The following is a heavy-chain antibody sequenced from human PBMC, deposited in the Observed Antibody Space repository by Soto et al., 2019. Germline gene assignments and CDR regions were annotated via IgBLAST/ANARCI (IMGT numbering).Heavy chain of an antibody. CDR2: ISSSSSYI. V-gene: IGHV3-21*01. J-gene: IGHJ6*02. CDR3: ARDDPGSSGFEHGMDV. D-gene: IGHD3-22*01. CDR1: GFTFSSYS. Sequence: GGSLRLSCAASGFTFSSYSMNWVRQAPGKGLEWVSSISSSSSYIYYADSVKGRFTISRGNAKNSLYLQMNSLRAEDTAVYYCARDDPGSSGFEHGMDVWRQGTTVTVSS.